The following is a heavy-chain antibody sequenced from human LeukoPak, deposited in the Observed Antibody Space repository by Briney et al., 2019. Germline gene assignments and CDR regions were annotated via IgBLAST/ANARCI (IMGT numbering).Heavy chain of an antibody. Sequence: GGSLRLSCAVSGFIFSSYWMSWVRQAPGKGLEWVANTKQDGSETYYVDSVKGRFTISRDNARNSLYLQMNSLRAEDTAVYYCARLNYYGSGKPFDYWGQGTLVTASP. J-gene: IGHJ4*02. CDR1: GFIFSSYW. D-gene: IGHD3-10*01. CDR3: ARLNYYGSGKPFDY. CDR2: TKQDGSET. V-gene: IGHV3-7*04.